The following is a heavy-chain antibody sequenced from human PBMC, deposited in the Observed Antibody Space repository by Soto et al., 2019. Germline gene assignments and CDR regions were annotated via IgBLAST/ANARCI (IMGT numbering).Heavy chain of an antibody. CDR2: ISWKSGSI. Sequence: EVQLVESGGDLVQPGRSLRLSCAASGFSFGDYAMQWVRQAPGKGLEWVSGISWKSGSIGYADSVKGRFTISRDNAKKSLYLQMNSLRAEDTALYYCAKSTGGTANGLDVWGQGTTVTVSS. CDR1: GFSFGDYA. CDR3: AKSTGGTANGLDV. J-gene: IGHJ6*02. V-gene: IGHV3-9*01. D-gene: IGHD2-8*02.